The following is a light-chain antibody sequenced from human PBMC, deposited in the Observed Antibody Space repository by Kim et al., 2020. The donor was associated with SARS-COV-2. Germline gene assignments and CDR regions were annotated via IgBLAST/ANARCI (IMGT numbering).Light chain of an antibody. CDR2: GAS. CDR3: EQYNSYPRT. CDR1: RVISSC. J-gene: IGKJ1*01. Sequence: APVGIAITFCSRTRRVISSCLAWYQQKPGKPPRLQIYGASSREGGIPDRFSGSASGTEFTLTISSLQPDDFAAYYCEQYNSYPRTFGQGTKVDIK. V-gene: IGKV1-5*01.